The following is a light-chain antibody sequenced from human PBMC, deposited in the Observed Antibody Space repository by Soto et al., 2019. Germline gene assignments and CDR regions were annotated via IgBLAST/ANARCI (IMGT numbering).Light chain of an antibody. V-gene: IGLV2-14*01. CDR3: SSYTTTSTVV. J-gene: IGLJ2*01. Sequence: QSVLTQPASVSGSPGQSITISCTGTSSDVGGYDYVSWFQQYPGKAPSLMLYDVYRRPSGVSYRFSGSKSGNTASLTISGLQAEDEADYHCSSYTTTSTVVFGGGTKVTVL. CDR2: DVY. CDR1: SSDVGGYDY.